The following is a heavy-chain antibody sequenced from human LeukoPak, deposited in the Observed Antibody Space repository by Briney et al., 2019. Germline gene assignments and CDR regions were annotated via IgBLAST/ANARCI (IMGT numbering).Heavy chain of an antibody. CDR2: IYYGEDT. D-gene: IGHD3-22*01. CDR3: ARRDDSSGYHKIFDY. CDR1: GGSISSGPYY. V-gene: IGHV4-39*01. J-gene: IGHJ4*02. Sequence: SETLSLTCTVSGGSISSGPYYWGWIRQPPGKGLEWIGNIYYGEDTYYNPSLKSRVTISIDTSKNQFYLKLSSLTAADTAVYFCARRDDSSGYHKIFDYWGPGTLVTVSS.